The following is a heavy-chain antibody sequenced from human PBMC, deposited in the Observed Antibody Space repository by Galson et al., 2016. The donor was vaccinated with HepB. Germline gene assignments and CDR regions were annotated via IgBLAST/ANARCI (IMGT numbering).Heavy chain of an antibody. J-gene: IGHJ6*02. V-gene: IGHV6-1*01. D-gene: IGHD1-1*01. Sequence: CAISEDSVSSNSAAWNWIRQSPSRGLEWLGRTYYRSKWYNEYAVSVKSRITINPDTSKNQFSLNLNSVTAADTAVYYCARDSLRNWNVDDLTHVWGQGTTVTVSS. CDR2: TYYRSKWYN. CDR3: ARDSLRNWNVDDLTHV. CDR1: EDSVSSNSAA.